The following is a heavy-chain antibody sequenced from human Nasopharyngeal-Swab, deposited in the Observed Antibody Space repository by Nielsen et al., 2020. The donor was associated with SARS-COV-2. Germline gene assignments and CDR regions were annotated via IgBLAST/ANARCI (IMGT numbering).Heavy chain of an antibody. Sequence: ASVKVSCKASGYTLTGYYMHWVRQAPGQGLEWMGWINPNSGGTNYAQKFQGWVTMTRDTSISTAYMELSRLRSDDTAVYYCARADYYGSGSYDYWGQGTLVTVSS. CDR2: INPNSGGT. CDR3: ARADYYGSGSYDY. V-gene: IGHV1-2*04. CDR1: GYTLTGYY. D-gene: IGHD3-10*01. J-gene: IGHJ4*02.